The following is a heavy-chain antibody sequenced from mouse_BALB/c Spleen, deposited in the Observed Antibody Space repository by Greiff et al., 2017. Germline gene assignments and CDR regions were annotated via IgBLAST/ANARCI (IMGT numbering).Heavy chain of an antibody. CDR2: IDPSDSET. J-gene: IGHJ2*01. D-gene: IGHD1-1*01. CDR3: ARDYGSSGDYFDY. V-gene: IGHV1-69*02. CDR1: GYTFTSYW. Sequence: QVQLQQPGAELVKPGAPVKLSCKASGYTFTSYWMNWVKQRPGRGLEWIGRIDPSDSETHYNQKFRDKATLTVDKSSSTAYIQLSSLTSEDSAVYYCARDYGSSGDYFDYWGQGTTLTVSS.